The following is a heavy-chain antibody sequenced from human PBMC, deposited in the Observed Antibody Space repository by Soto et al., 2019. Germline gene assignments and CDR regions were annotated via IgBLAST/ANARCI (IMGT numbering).Heavy chain of an antibody. D-gene: IGHD6-13*01. CDR1: GYSFTSYW. J-gene: IGHJ4*02. Sequence: PGESLKISCKGSGYSFTSYWIGWVRQMPGKGLEWMGIIYPGDSDTRYSPSFQGQVTISADKSISTAYLQWSSLKASDTAMYYCARLSIRGAAGTYCDYWCQGILVTVS. CDR2: IYPGDSDT. V-gene: IGHV5-51*01. CDR3: ARLSIRGAAGTYCDY.